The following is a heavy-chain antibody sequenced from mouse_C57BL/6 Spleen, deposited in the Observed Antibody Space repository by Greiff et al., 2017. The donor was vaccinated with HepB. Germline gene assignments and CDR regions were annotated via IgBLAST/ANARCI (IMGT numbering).Heavy chain of an antibody. CDR1: GYTFTSYW. V-gene: IGHV1-7*01. D-gene: IGHD2-3*01. CDR3: AKIYDGYYDYAMDY. CDR2: INPSSGYT. J-gene: IGHJ4*01. Sequence: QVQLKQSGAELAKPGASVKLSCKASGYTFTSYWMHWVKQRPGQGLEWIGYINPSSGYTKYNQKFKDKATLTADKSSSTAYMQLSSLTYEDSAVYYCAKIYDGYYDYAMDYWGQGTSVTVSS.